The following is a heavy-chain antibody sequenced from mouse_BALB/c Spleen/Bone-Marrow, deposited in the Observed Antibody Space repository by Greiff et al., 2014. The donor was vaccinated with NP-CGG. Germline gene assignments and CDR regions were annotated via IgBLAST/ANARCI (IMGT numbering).Heavy chain of an antibody. CDR1: GFTFTDYF. CDR3: ARDYNGYFDF. Sequence: EVNLVESGGGLVQPGGSLRLSCTTSGFTFTDYFMTWVRQPPGKALEWLGFIRNKPSGYTTEYNPSVKGRFSISRDNSQGIFYLQMNTLRAEDSAIYYCARDYNGYFDFWGQGTTPTVSS. CDR2: IRNKPSGYTT. J-gene: IGHJ2*01. V-gene: IGHV7-3*02. D-gene: IGHD6-1*01.